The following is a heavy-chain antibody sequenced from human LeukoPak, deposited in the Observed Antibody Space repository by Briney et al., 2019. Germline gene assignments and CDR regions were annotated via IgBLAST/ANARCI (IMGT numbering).Heavy chain of an antibody. CDR1: GGSISSYY. CDR3: ARHLGAAAGITQPFDY. CDR2: IYYSGST. D-gene: IGHD6-13*01. J-gene: IGHJ4*02. Sequence: SETLSLTCTVSGGSISSYYWSWIRQPPGKGLEWIGYIYYSGSTNYNPSLKSRVTISVDTSKNQFSLKLSSVTAADTAVYYCARHLGAAAGITQPFDYWGQGTLVTVSS. V-gene: IGHV4-59*08.